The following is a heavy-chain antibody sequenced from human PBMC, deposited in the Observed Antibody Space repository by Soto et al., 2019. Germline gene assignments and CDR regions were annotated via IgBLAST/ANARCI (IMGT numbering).Heavy chain of an antibody. D-gene: IGHD1-26*01. J-gene: IGHJ6*02. CDR2: IYPGDSDT. CDR3: ARRDSPVGHNYYYYGMAV. CDR1: GYSFTSYW. V-gene: IGHV5-51*01. Sequence: PGESLKISCKGSGYSFTSYWIGWVRQMPGKGLEWMGIIYPGDSDTRYSPSFQGQVTISADKSISTAYLQWSSLKASDTAMYYCARRDSPVGHNYYYYGMAVWGQGTTVTVSS.